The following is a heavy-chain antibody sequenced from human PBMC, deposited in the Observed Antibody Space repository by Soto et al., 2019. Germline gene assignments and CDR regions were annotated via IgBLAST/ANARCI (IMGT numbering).Heavy chain of an antibody. V-gene: IGHV4-31*03. Sequence: SETLSLTCSVSGGSISTVGHYWTWIRQPPGKGLEWIGSIYHTGSTYYSKSLRSRLTMSVDTSKSQFSLRLSSVTAADTAVYYCARDQEDYYDSSGYHWFDPWGQGTLVTVSS. CDR3: ARDQEDYYDSSGYHWFDP. CDR1: GGSISTVGHY. D-gene: IGHD3-22*01. J-gene: IGHJ5*02. CDR2: IYHTGST.